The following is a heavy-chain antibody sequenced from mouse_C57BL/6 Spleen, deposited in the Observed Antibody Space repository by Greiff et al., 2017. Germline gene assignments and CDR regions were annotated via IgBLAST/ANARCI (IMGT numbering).Heavy chain of an antibody. V-gene: IGHV5-6*01. CDR1: GFTFSSYG. D-gene: IGHD1-1*01. CDR3: ARVFDGSSYVPDY. Sequence: EVQRVESGGDLVKPGGSLKLSCAASGFTFSSYGMSWVRQTPDKRLEWVATISSGGSYTYYPDSVKGRFTISRDNAKNTLYLQMSSLKSEDTAMYYCARVFDGSSYVPDYWGQGTTLTVSS. J-gene: IGHJ2*01. CDR2: ISSGGSYT.